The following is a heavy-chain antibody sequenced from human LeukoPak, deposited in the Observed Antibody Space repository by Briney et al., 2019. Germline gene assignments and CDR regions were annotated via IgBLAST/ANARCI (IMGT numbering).Heavy chain of an antibody. CDR1: GFTFSSYA. V-gene: IGHV3-23*01. J-gene: IGHJ4*02. D-gene: IGHD3-22*01. Sequence: GGSLRLSCAASGFTFSSYAMSWVRPAPGKGLEWVSAISGSGGSTYYADSVKGRFTISRDNSKNTLYLQMNSLRAEDTAVYYCAKDPFNYYDSSGYYYEYYFDYWGQGTLVTVSS. CDR2: ISGSGGST. CDR3: AKDPFNYYDSSGYYYEYYFDY.